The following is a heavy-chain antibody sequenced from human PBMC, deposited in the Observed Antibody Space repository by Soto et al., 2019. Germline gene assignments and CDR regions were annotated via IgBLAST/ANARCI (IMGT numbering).Heavy chain of an antibody. CDR3: ARDMGNGIDYGDQYNWFDL. CDR1: GYTFTSYY. V-gene: IGHV1-46*01. Sequence: ASVKVSCKASGYTFTSYYMHWVRQAPGQGLEWMGIINPSGGSTSYAQKFQGRVTMTRDTSTSTVYMELSSLRSEDTAVYYCARDMGNGIDYGDQYNWFDLWGQGTLVTVSS. J-gene: IGHJ5*02. D-gene: IGHD4-17*01. CDR2: INPSGGST.